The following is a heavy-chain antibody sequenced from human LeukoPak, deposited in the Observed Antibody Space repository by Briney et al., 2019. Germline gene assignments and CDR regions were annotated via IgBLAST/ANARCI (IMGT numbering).Heavy chain of an antibody. J-gene: IGHJ4*02. D-gene: IGHD3-10*01. CDR1: GFTFSSYG. V-gene: IGHV3-30*18. CDR3: AKAPRGGLWFGELFDY. CDR2: ISYDGSNK. Sequence: GRSLRLSCAASGFTFSSYGMHWVRQAPGKGLERVAVISYDGSNKYYADSVKGRFTISRDNSKNTLYLQMNSLRAEDTAVYYCAKAPRGGLWFGELFDYWGQGTLVTVSS.